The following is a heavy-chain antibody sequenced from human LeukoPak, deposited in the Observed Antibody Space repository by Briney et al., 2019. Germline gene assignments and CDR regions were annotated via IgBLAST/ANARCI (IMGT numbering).Heavy chain of an antibody. Sequence: PSETLSLTCTVSGGSISSGGYYWSWVRQHPGKGLEWTGYIYYSGSTYYNPSLKSRVTISVDTSKNQSSLKLSSVTAADTAVYYCAGAIVVVPAAPASWFDPWGQGTLVTVSS. V-gene: IGHV4-31*03. CDR2: IYYSGST. CDR3: AGAIVVVPAAPASWFDP. CDR1: GGSISSGGYY. D-gene: IGHD2-2*01. J-gene: IGHJ5*02.